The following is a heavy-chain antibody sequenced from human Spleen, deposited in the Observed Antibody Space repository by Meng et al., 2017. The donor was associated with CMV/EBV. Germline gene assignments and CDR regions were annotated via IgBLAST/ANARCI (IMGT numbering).Heavy chain of an antibody. CDR2: LHYDGSNK. V-gene: IGHV3-30*02. Sequence: GGSLRLSCAASGFTFSSSGMHWVRQAPGKGLEWVAFLHYDGSNKYYVDSVKGRFTISRDNAKNSLFLQMSSLRVEDTAMYYCARAGLGYCSVTSCYNDYWGQGTLVTVSS. D-gene: IGHD2-2*02. CDR1: GFTFSSSG. J-gene: IGHJ4*02. CDR3: ARAGLGYCSVTSCYNDY.